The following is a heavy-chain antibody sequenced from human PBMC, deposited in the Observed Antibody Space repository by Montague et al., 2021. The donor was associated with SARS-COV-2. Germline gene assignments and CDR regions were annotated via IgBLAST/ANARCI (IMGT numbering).Heavy chain of an antibody. D-gene: IGHD3-22*01. CDR1: GFTVSSNY. J-gene: IGHJ6*02. CDR3: ARDMRVYYYGSSGYYYYYGMDV. CDR2: IYSGGST. V-gene: IGHV3-53*01. Sequence: SLRLSCAASGFTVSSNYMSWVRQAPGKGLEWVSVIYSGGSTYYADSVKGRFTISRDNAKNSLYLQMNSLRAEDTAVYYCARDMRVYYYGSSGYYYYYGMDVWGQGTTVTVSS.